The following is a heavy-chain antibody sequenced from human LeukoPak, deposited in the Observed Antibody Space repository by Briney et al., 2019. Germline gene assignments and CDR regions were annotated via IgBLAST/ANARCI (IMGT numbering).Heavy chain of an antibody. CDR2: IYYSGST. CDR1: GGSISSYY. J-gene: IGHJ4*02. CDR3: ARVDAVVTLDY. D-gene: IGHD4-23*01. V-gene: IGHV4-59*01. Sequence: SETLSLTCTVSGGSISSYYWSWIRQPPGKGLEWIGYIYYSGSTNYNPSLKSRVTISVDTSKNQFSLKLSSVTAADTAVYYCARVDAVVTLDYWGQGTLVTVSS.